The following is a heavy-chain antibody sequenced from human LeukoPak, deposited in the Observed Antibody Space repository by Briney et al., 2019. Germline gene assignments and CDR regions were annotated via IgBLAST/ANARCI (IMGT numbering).Heavy chain of an antibody. Sequence: GGSLRLSCAASGFTFSSYSMNWVRQAPGKGLEWVSLINSGGSTYYADSVKGRFTISRDNSKNMLYLQMNSLRAEDTAVFYCAKEPPQCGGDCFSLLDYWGQGTLVTVSS. J-gene: IGHJ4*02. V-gene: IGHV3-23*01. CDR3: AKEPPQCGGDCFSLLDY. D-gene: IGHD2-21*02. CDR2: INSGGST. CDR1: GFTFSSYS.